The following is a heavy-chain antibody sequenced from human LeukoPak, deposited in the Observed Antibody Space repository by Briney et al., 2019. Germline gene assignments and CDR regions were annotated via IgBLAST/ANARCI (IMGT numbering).Heavy chain of an antibody. CDR2: IKEDESEK. CDR1: GFDFRRYW. CDR3: VRDGGRQHLVPLSY. Sequence: GESLKISCAASGFDFRRYWMSWVRQAPGKGLEWVANIKEDESEKNYVDSVRGRLTISRDNAKNSLYLQMNSLRAEDTAVYYCVRDGGRQHLVPLSYWGQGTLVTVSS. V-gene: IGHV3-7*01. D-gene: IGHD6-13*01. J-gene: IGHJ4*02.